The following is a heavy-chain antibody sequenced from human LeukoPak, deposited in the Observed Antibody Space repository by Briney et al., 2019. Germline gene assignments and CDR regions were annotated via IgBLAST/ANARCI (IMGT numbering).Heavy chain of an antibody. Sequence: GGSLRLSCAASGFNVSSNYMSWVRQAPGKGMEWVSVIYSGGSTYYADSVKGRFTISRDTSKNTVCLQMNSLRAEDTAVYHCARGGPFTGSTPAPRASDYWGQGTLVTVSS. CDR1: GFNVSSNY. CDR3: ARGGPFTGSTPAPRASDY. J-gene: IGHJ4*02. CDR2: IYSGGST. V-gene: IGHV3-66*01. D-gene: IGHD1-7*01.